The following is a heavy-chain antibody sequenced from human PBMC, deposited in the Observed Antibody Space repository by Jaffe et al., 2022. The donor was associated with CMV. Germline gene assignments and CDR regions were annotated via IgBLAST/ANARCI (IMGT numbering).Heavy chain of an antibody. J-gene: IGHJ4*02. V-gene: IGHV3-15*01. Sequence: EVQLVESGGGLVKPGGSLRLSCAASGFTFSNAWMSWVRQAPGKGLEWVGRIKSKTDGGTTDYAAPVKGRFTISRDDSKNTLYLQMNSLKTEDTAVYYCTTRIAVAGTPESPFDYWGQGTLVTVSS. CDR1: GFTFSNAW. CDR2: IKSKTDGGTT. D-gene: IGHD6-19*01. CDR3: TTRIAVAGTPESPFDY.